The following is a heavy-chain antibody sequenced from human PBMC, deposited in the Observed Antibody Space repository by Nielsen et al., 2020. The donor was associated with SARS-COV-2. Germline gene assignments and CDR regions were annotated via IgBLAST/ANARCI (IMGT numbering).Heavy chain of an antibody. CDR2: INSDGSSA. V-gene: IGHV3-74*01. Sequence: GESLKISCAASGFTFSSYWMDWVRQVPGKGLVWVSRINSDGSSATYADSVKGRFTISRDNAKNTLYLQMNSLRAEDTAVYYCVRGLQVPNGLAHRWGQGTLVTVSS. D-gene: IGHD3-16*01. CDR3: VRGLQVPNGLAHR. CDR1: GFTFSSYW. J-gene: IGHJ4*02.